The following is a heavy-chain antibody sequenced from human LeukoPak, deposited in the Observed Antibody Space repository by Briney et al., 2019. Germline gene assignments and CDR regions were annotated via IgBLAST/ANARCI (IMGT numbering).Heavy chain of an antibody. J-gene: IGHJ5*02. D-gene: IGHD5-18*01. CDR1: RFTFSSYW. V-gene: IGHV3-7*04. CDR3: ARGGYSYGS. CDR2: IKEDGSEK. Sequence: GGSLRLPCAASRFTFSSYWMSWVRQAPGKGLEWVANIKEDGSEKYYVDSVKGRFTISRDNAKSSLYLQMNSLRAEDTAVYYCARGGYSYGSWGQGTLVTVSS.